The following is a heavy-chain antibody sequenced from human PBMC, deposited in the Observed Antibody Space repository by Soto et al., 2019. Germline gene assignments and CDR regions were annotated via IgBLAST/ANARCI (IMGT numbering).Heavy chain of an antibody. CDR1: GGTFSSYT. V-gene: IGHV1-69*04. D-gene: IGHD6-13*01. J-gene: IGHJ6*02. CDR2: IIPILGIA. Sequence: SVKVSCKACGGTFSSYTISWVRQAPGQGLEWMGRIIPILGIANYAQKFQGRVTITADKSTSTAYMELSSLRSEDTAVYYCAREGSSWYDTTITYYYYGMDVWG. CDR3: AREGSSWYDTTITYYYYGMDV.